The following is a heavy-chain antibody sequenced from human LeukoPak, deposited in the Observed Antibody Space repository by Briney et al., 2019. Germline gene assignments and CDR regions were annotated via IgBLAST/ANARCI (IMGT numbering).Heavy chain of an antibody. V-gene: IGHV1-2*02. J-gene: IGHJ4*02. Sequence: ASVKVSCKASGYTFTGYYMHWVRQAPGQGLEWMGWINPNSGGTNYAQKFQGRVTMTRDTSISTAYMELSRLRSDDTAVYYCARDERGYCSGGSCYLVDLDCWGQGTLVTVSS. CDR1: GYTFTGYY. CDR3: ARDERGYCSGGSCYLVDLDC. CDR2: INPNSGGT. D-gene: IGHD2-15*01.